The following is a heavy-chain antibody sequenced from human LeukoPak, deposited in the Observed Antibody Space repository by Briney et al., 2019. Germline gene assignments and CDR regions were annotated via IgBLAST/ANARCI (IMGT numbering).Heavy chain of an antibody. V-gene: IGHV3-53*01. Sequence: GGSLRLSCAASGFTVSSNYMSWVRQAPGKGLEWVSVIFSGDNPDYADSVKGRFTISRDNSKNTLYLQMNSLRAEDAAVYYCARARAGTASELDHWGQGTLVTVSS. D-gene: IGHD1-7*01. CDR1: GFTVSSNY. CDR3: ARARAGTASELDH. CDR2: IFSGDNP. J-gene: IGHJ5*02.